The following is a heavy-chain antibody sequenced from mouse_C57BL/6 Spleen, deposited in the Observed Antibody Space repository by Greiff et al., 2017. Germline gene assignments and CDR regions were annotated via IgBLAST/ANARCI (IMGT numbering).Heavy chain of an antibody. CDR1: GYAFSSSW. J-gene: IGHJ2*01. Sequence: VQLQQSGPELVKPGASVKISCKASGYAFSSSWMNWVKQRPGKGLEWIGRIYPGDGDTNYNGKFKGKATLTADKSSSTAYMQLSSLTSEDSAVYFCARSGSNYWYFDYWGQGTTLTVSS. V-gene: IGHV1-82*01. CDR3: ARSGSNYWYFDY. D-gene: IGHD2-5*01. CDR2: IYPGDGDT.